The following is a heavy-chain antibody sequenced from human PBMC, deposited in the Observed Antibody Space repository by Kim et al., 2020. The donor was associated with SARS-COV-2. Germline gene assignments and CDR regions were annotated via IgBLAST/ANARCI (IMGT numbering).Heavy chain of an antibody. D-gene: IGHD6-19*01. Sequence: SETLSLTCTVSGGSISSYYWSWIRQPPGKGLEWIGYIYYSGSTNYNPSLKSRVTISVDTSKNQSSLKLSSVTAADTAVYYCARRGAMALDYWGQGTLVTVSS. CDR3: ARRGAMALDY. CDR2: IYYSGST. CDR1: GGSISSYY. J-gene: IGHJ4*02. V-gene: IGHV4-59*08.